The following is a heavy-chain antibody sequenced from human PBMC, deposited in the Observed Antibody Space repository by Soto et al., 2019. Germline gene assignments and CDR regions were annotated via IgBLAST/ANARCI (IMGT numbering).Heavy chain of an antibody. D-gene: IGHD3-10*01. V-gene: IGHV4-59*08. J-gene: IGHJ4*02. CDR2: IYYTGST. Sequence: SETLSLTCTVSGGSINDYYWSWVRQSPRKGLEWIGYIYYTGSTNYNPSLKSRVTISVDTSKNQFSLKLSSVTAADTAVYYCASCSGVSGYYFDYWGQGTLVTVSS. CDR1: GGSINDYY. CDR3: ASCSGVSGYYFDY.